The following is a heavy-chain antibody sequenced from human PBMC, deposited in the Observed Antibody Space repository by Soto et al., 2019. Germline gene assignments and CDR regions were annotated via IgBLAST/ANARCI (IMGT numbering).Heavy chain of an antibody. D-gene: IGHD3-22*01. V-gene: IGHV4-34*01. Sequence: QVQLQQWGAGLLKASETLSLTCAVYGGSFSGYYWSWIRQPPGKGLEWIGEINHSGTTKYSPSLKSRVTRSVDTSKNQFALKLSSVIAADTAVYYCASPSRFDSSGYYFDSWGQGTQVTVSS. J-gene: IGHJ4*02. CDR2: INHSGTT. CDR3: ASPSRFDSSGYYFDS. CDR1: GGSFSGYY.